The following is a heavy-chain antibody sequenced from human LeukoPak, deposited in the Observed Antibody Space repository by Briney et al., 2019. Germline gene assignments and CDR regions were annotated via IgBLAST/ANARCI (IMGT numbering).Heavy chain of an antibody. J-gene: IGHJ4*02. Sequence: GESLKISCKGSGYSFTNYWIGWVRKMHGKGLEWMGIFYPGDSDTRYSPSFQGQVTMSADKSISTASLQWSSLKASDTAMYYCARRPVSGSSRGVKYFDYWGQGTLVTVSS. CDR3: ARRPVSGSSRGVKYFDY. D-gene: IGHD3-10*01. V-gene: IGHV5-51*01. CDR2: FYPGDSDT. CDR1: GYSFTNYW.